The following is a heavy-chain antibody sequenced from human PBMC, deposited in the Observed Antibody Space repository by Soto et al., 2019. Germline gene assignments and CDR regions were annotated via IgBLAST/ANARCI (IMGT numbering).Heavy chain of an antibody. CDR3: AIIMTHSDSFDI. CDR1: GYSFAGFY. Sequence: ASVKVSCKASGYSFAGFYIHWMRQAPGQGLEWVGSINSNSGATTYAQKFQDSVAMTGDTSVSTAYMDLNRLTSDDTAIYYCAIIMTHSDSFDIWGQGTMVTVSS. D-gene: IGHD3-16*01. V-gene: IGHV1-2*04. J-gene: IGHJ3*02. CDR2: INSNSGAT.